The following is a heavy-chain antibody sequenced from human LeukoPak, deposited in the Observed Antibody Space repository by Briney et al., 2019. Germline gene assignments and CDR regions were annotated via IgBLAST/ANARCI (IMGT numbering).Heavy chain of an antibody. CDR2: INHSGST. D-gene: IGHD3-10*01. Sequence: GSLRLSCAASGFTFSSYAMSWIRQSPGKGLEWIGEINHSGSTNYNASLKSRVTKSEDTSKNQFSLKMTSVTAADTAVYYCARGRWGGNAFDIWGQGTLVTVSS. CDR1: GFTFSSYA. J-gene: IGHJ4*02. V-gene: IGHV4-34*01. CDR3: ARGRWGGNAFDI.